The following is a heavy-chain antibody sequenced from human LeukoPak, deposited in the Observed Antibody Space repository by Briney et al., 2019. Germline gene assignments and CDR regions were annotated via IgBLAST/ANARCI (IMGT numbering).Heavy chain of an antibody. CDR3: AREGSRRDLLIDY. Sequence: GGSLRLSCAASGFTFSNYWMSWVRQAPGKGPEWVANIKEDGSEKYYVDSVKGRFTISRDNAKNSLYLQMNSLSPEDTAVYYCAREGSRRDLLIDYWGQGTLVTVFS. CDR2: IKEDGSEK. CDR1: GFTFSNYW. V-gene: IGHV3-7*05. J-gene: IGHJ4*02.